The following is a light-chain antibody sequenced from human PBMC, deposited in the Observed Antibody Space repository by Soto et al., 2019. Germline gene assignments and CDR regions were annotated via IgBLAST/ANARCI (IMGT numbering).Light chain of an antibody. V-gene: IGKV3-11*01. CDR1: QSVSSY. Sequence: ETVLTQSPATLSLSPGERATLSCKASQSVSSYLAWYQQKPGQAPRLLIYDASNRATGIPARFSRSGSGTDFTLTISSLEPEDFAVYYCQQRSNWISVGQGTRLEIK. CDR3: QQRSNWIS. CDR2: DAS. J-gene: IGKJ5*01.